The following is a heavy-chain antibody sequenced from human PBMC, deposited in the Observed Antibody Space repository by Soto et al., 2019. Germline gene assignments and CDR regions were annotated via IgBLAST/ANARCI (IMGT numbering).Heavy chain of an antibody. J-gene: IGHJ4*02. D-gene: IGHD2-2*02. CDR3: AKGVSQYTPLSLFDY. CDR2: ISGSDGRT. V-gene: IGHV3-23*01. CDR1: GFTFSSYA. Sequence: EVQLLESGGGLVRPGGSLRLSCAASGFTFSSYAMSWVRQAPGKGLEWVSTISGSDGRTYSTDSVTGRFTISRDNSRNTAYLQMNSLRVEDTAVYYCAKGVSQYTPLSLFDYWGRGTLVTVSS.